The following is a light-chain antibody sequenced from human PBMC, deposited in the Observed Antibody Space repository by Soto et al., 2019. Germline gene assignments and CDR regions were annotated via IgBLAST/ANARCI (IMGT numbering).Light chain of an antibody. CDR3: SSYTSSSTLV. Sequence: LTQPASVSGSPLQSITLSCPGTSRVVGGYKYVSWYQQHPGTAPKLMIFDVSDRPSGVSDRFSGSKSGNTASLTISGLQAEDEADYYCSSYTSSSTLVFGGGTQLTVL. CDR1: SRVVGGYKY. V-gene: IGLV2-14*03. CDR2: DVS. J-gene: IGLJ2*01.